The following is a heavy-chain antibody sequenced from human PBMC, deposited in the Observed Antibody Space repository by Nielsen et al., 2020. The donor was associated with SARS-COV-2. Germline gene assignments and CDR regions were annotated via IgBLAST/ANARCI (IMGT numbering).Heavy chain of an antibody. V-gene: IGHV1-69*05. J-gene: IGHJ5*02. CDR3: ARVAGYSSSWYNWFDP. CDR2: IIPIFGTA. Sequence: WVRQAPGQGREWMGGIIPIFGTANYAQKFQGRVTMTTDTSTSTAYMELRSLRSDDTAVYYCARVAGYSSSWYNWFDPWGQGTLVTVSS. D-gene: IGHD6-13*01.